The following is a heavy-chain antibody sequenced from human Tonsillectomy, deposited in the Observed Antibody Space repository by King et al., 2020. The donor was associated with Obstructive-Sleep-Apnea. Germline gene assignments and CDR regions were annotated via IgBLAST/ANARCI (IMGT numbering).Heavy chain of an antibody. Sequence: VQLVESGGGVVQPGRSLRLSCAASGFTFSSYGMHWVRQAPGKGVEWWAVIGYDGSNKNYADSVKGRLTISRDNSKKTLDLQMNSLRAEDTAVYYCARDGLDDSSGSDYWGQGTLVTVSS. CDR2: IGYDGSNK. CDR3: ARDGLDDSSGSDY. V-gene: IGHV3-33*01. D-gene: IGHD3-22*01. J-gene: IGHJ4*02. CDR1: GFTFSSYG.